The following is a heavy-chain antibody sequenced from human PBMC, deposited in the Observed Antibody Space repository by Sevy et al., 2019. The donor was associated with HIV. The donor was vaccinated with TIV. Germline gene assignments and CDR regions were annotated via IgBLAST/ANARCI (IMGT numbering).Heavy chain of an antibody. V-gene: IGHV3-30*18. CDR3: AKDMESGWYRWTIGGGGHPGFDY. D-gene: IGHD6-13*01. J-gene: IGHJ4*02. CDR1: GFTFSSYG. Sequence: GGSLRLSCAASGFTFSSYGMHWVRQAPGKGLEWVAVISYDGSNKYYADSGKGRFTISRDNSKNTLYLQMNSLRAEDTAVYYCAKDMESGWYRWTIGGGGHPGFDYWGQGTLVTVSS. CDR2: ISYDGSNK.